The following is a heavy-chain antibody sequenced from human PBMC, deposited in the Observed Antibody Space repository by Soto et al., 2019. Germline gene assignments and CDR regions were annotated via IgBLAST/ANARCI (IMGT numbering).Heavy chain of an antibody. CDR1: GGSISSYY. J-gene: IGHJ5*02. CDR2: IYYSGST. V-gene: IGHV4-59*01. D-gene: IGHD3-10*01. CDR3: ARELFGRSVWFDP. Sequence: SETLSLTCTVSGGSISSYYWSWIRQPPGKGLEWIGYIYYSGSTNYNPSLKSRVTISVDTSKNQFSLKLSSVTASDTAVYYCARELFGRSVWFDPWGQGTLVTVS.